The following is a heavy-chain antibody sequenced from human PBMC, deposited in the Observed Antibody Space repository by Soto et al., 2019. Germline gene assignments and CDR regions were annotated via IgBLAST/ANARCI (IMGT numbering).Heavy chain of an antibody. J-gene: IGHJ4*02. D-gene: IGHD6-6*01. CDR2: IYYSGST. CDR1: GGSVSSGSYY. V-gene: IGHV4-61*01. CDR3: ARGQDSSSSGEFDY. Sequence: QVQLQESGPGLVKPSETLSLTCTVSGGSVSSGSYYWSWIRQPPGKGLEWIGYIYYSGSTNYNPSLKSRVTISVDTSKNQFSLKLSSVTAAETAVYYCARGQDSSSSGEFDYWGQGTLVTVSS.